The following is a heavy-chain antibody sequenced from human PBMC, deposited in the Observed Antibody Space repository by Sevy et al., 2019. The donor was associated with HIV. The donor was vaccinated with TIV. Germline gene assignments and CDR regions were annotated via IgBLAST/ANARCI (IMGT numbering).Heavy chain of an antibody. CDR1: GFTFSSYG. D-gene: IGHD6-19*01. V-gene: IGHV3-33*06. Sequence: GGSLRLSCAASGFTFSSYGMHWVRQSPGKGLEWVAVIWYDGSNKYYADSVKGRFTISRDNSKNTLYLQMNSLRAEDTAVYYCAKVGTRSGWYSYYYYYMDVWGKGTTVTVS. CDR2: IWYDGSNK. CDR3: AKVGTRSGWYSYYYYYMDV. J-gene: IGHJ6*03.